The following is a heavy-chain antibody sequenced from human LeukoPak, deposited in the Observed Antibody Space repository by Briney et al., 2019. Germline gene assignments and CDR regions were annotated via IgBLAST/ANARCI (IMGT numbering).Heavy chain of an antibody. Sequence: GASVKVSCKASGYTFTSYGISWVRQAPGQGLEWMGWISAYNGNTNYAQKLQGRVTMTTDTSTSTAYMELRSLRSDDTAVYYCARDPFLGPVTAYTFMMWDYWGQGTLVTVSS. CDR2: ISAYNGNT. J-gene: IGHJ4*02. CDR3: ARDPFLGPVTAYTFMMWDY. D-gene: IGHD2-21*02. V-gene: IGHV1-18*01. CDR1: GYTFTSYG.